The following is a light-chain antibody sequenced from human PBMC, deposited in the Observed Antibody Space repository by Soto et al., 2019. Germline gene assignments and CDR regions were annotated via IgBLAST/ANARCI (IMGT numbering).Light chain of an antibody. CDR2: DVS. CDR3: CSYTSDNTYV. J-gene: IGLJ1*01. CDR1: SSDVGAYNY. Sequence: QSVLTQPASVSGSPGQSSTISCTGTSSDVGAYNYVSWFQQHPGKAPKLMIYDVSNRPSGVSYRFSGSKSGNTASLTISGLQAEDEADYYCCSYTSDNTYVFGTGTKVTVL. V-gene: IGLV2-14*01.